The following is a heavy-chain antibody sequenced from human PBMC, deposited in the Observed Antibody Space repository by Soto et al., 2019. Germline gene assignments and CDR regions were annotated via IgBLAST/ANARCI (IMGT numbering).Heavy chain of an antibody. CDR3: ARGVAAAELDY. CDR1: GGSISSYY. Sequence: SETLSLTCTVSGGSISSYYWIWIRQPPGKGLEWIGYIYYSGSTNYNPSLKSRVTISVDTSKNQFSLKLSSVTAADTAVYYCARGVAAAELDYWGQGTLVTVSS. CDR2: IYYSGST. V-gene: IGHV4-59*01. J-gene: IGHJ4*02. D-gene: IGHD6-13*01.